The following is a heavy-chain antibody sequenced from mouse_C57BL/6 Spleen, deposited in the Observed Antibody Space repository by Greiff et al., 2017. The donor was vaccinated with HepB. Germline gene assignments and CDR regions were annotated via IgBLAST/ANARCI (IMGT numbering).Heavy chain of an antibody. CDR2: IYPGSGNT. CDR3: ARVDYDGVDY. D-gene: IGHD2-4*01. J-gene: IGHJ2*01. Sequence: QVHVKQSGAELVRPGASVKLSCKASGYTFTDYYINWVKQRPGQGLEWIARIYPGSGNTYYNEKFKGKATLTAEKSSSTAYMQLSSLTSEDSAVYFCARVDYDGVDYWGQGTTLTVSS. V-gene: IGHV1-76*01. CDR1: GYTFTDYY.